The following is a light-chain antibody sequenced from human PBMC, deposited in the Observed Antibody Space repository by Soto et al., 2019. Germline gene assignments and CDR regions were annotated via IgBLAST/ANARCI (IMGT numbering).Light chain of an antibody. V-gene: IGKV2-28*01. J-gene: IGKJ4*01. Sequence: IVMTQSPLSLSVIPGEPASISCRSSQSLLHNNGHNYLDWYLQKPGQSPQLLISFGSDRASGVPDRFSGSGSGTDFTLKISRVEADDVGVYYCLQVLHIPPTFGGGTKVEIK. CDR3: LQVLHIPPT. CDR1: QSLLHNNGHNY. CDR2: FGS.